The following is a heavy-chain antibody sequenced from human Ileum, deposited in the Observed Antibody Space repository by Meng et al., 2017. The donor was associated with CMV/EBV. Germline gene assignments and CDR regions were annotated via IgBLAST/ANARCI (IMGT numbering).Heavy chain of an antibody. Sequence: QVQLAQSGPEVKTPGASVTVSCKSSGYTFIDHGIVWVRQAPGQGLEWMGWISPYNGNTDSAQKVQGRVTMTTDTSTSTAYMELRSLRSDDTAVYYCARVGGGDYFDHWGQGTLVTVSS. V-gene: IGHV1-18*01. CDR1: GYTFIDHG. J-gene: IGHJ4*02. CDR3: ARVGGGDYFDH. CDR2: ISPYNGNT. D-gene: IGHD3-16*01.